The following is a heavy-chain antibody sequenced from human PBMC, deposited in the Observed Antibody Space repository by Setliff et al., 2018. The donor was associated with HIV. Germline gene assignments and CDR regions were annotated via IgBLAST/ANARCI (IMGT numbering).Heavy chain of an antibody. D-gene: IGHD1-1*01. CDR2: ITPTGDT. V-gene: IGHV4-34*01. CDR3: SNWNTTVDADS. J-gene: IGHJ4*02. Sequence: PSETLSLTCAVYGGSVSGHYWGWFRQPPGKGLEWIGEITPTGDTNYIPSLKSRVAMSLDTSKNQFSLKLRSVTAADTAVYYCSNWNTTVDADSWGQGSLVTVSS. CDR1: GGSVSGHY.